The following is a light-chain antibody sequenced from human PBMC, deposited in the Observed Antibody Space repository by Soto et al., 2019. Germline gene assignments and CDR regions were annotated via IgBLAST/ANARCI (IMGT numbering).Light chain of an antibody. V-gene: IGKV3D-15*01. CDR2: GAS. Sequence: IVLTPSPSPLSVAQGATTRPGCRASQSINSDVAWYQQKVGQTPRLLIHGASTRATGIAARFSGSGSGTEFTLTISGLQSEDFATYYCQQYNNWPVTFGGGTRWIS. J-gene: IGKJ4*01. CDR1: QSINSD. CDR3: QQYNNWPVT.